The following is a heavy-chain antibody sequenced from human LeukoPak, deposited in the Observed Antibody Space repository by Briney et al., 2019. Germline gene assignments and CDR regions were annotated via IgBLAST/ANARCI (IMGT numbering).Heavy chain of an antibody. V-gene: IGHV3-30*18. CDR1: GFTFSSYA. J-gene: IGHJ4*02. D-gene: IGHD3-10*01. Sequence: PGGSLRLSCAASGFTFSSYAMSWVRQAPGKGLEWMAVISYDGNTKQYADSVKGRFIISRDNSDNTVYLQMNSLRAEDTAVYYCAKWRRGHYYGSGTELDYWGQGILVTVSS. CDR3: AKWRRGHYYGSGTELDY. CDR2: ISYDGNTK.